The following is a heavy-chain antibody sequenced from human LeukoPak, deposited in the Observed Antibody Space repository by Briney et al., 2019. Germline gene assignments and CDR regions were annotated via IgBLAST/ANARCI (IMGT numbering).Heavy chain of an antibody. J-gene: IGHJ5*02. CDR1: GFTFSSYS. CDR3: AKDPRWRYVAAVGFDP. Sequence: GGSLRLSCAASGFTFSSYSMNWVRQAPGKGLEWVSSISSSSSYIYYADSVKGRFTISRDNAKNSLYLQMNSLRAEDTAVYYCAKDPRWRYVAAVGFDPWGQGTLVTVSS. CDR2: ISSSSSYI. V-gene: IGHV3-21*01. D-gene: IGHD6-13*01.